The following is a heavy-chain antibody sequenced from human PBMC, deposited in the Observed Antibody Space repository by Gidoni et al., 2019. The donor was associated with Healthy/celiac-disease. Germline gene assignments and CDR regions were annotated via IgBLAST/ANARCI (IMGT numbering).Heavy chain of an antibody. CDR1: GGSFSGYY. J-gene: IGHJ6*03. CDR2: INHSGST. D-gene: IGHD2-21*01. CDR3: ARRGDYYYYYMDV. V-gene: IGHV4-34*01. Sequence: QVQLQQWGAGLLKPSETLSLPCAVYGGSFSGYYSSWIRQPPGKGLEWIGEINHSGSTNYNPSLKSRVTISVDTSKNQFSLKLSSVTAADTAVYYCARRGDYYYYYMDVWGKGTTVTVSS.